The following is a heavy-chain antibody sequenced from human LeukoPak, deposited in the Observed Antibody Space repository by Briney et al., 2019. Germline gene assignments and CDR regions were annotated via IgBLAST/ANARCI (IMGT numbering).Heavy chain of an antibody. J-gene: IGHJ4*02. CDR1: GFTVSSSY. Sequence: PGGSLRLSCAASGFTVSSSYMSWVRQAPGKGLEWVSLIYSADNTHYADSVKGRFSISRDNSKNTLYLQMNSLRAGDTAVYYCARDTLGAYDSNGYYHGYWGQGTLVTVSS. CDR2: IYSADNT. V-gene: IGHV3-53*01. D-gene: IGHD3-22*01. CDR3: ARDTLGAYDSNGYYHGY.